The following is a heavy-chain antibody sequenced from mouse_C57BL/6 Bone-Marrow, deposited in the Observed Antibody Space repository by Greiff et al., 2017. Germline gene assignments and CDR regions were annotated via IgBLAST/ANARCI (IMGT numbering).Heavy chain of an antibody. CDR3: AKEGLFYYGISWCYGV. D-gene: IGHD1-1*01. Sequence: EVKVVESGGGLVKPGGSLKLSCAASGFTFSDYGMHWVRQAPEKGLEWVAYISSGSSTIYYADTVKGRFTISRDNAKNTLFLQMTSLRSEDTAMYCCAKEGLFYYGISWCYGVRGTGTLVTGSS. CDR1: GFTFSDYG. J-gene: IGHJ1*03. V-gene: IGHV5-17*01. CDR2: ISSGSSTI.